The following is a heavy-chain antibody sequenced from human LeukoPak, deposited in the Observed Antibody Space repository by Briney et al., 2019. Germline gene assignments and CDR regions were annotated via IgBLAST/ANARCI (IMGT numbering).Heavy chain of an antibody. D-gene: IGHD6-19*01. CDR3: ARGAYSSGWAYFDH. Sequence: PGGSLRLSCAASGFTFSSYVMHWVRQAPGKGLEWVAFIRYDGSNKYYADSVKGRFTISRDNSKNTLYLQMNSLRAEDTAVYYCARGAYSSGWAYFDHWGQGTLVTVSS. V-gene: IGHV3-30*02. CDR2: IRYDGSNK. J-gene: IGHJ4*02. CDR1: GFTFSSYV.